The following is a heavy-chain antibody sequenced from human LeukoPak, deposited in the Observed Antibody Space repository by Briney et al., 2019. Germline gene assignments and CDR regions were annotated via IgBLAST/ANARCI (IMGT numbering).Heavy chain of an antibody. J-gene: IGHJ4*02. V-gene: IGHV1-2*02. CDR2: IDPYTGNT. Sequence: ASVKVSCKASGYTFTSHYMHWVRQAPGQGLEWMAWIDPYTGNTHYAQKFQGRITVTRDTSVSTTYMELSWLTSDDTARYYCAREYSASEHWGQGTLVTVSS. CDR3: AREYSASEH. D-gene: IGHD5-12*01. CDR1: GYTFTSHY.